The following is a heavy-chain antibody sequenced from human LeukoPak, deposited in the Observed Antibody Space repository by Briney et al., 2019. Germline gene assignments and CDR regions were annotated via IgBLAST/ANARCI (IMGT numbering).Heavy chain of an antibody. V-gene: IGHV4-59*01. Sequence: SETLSLTCPVSGGSISSYYWSWIRQPPGEGLEWIGYIYYSGSTNYTPSLKSRVTISVDTSKNQFSLKLTSVTAADTAVYYCARVGSGSSHDYWGQGTLVTVSS. J-gene: IGHJ4*02. D-gene: IGHD3-10*01. CDR3: ARVGSGSSHDY. CDR2: IYYSGST. CDR1: GGSISSYY.